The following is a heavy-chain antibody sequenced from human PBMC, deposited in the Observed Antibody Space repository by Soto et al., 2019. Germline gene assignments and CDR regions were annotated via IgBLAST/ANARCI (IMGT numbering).Heavy chain of an antibody. CDR1: GFTVSSNY. J-gene: IGHJ3*02. CDR3: ARDRSCSGGSCYGGAFDI. CDR2: IYSGGST. Sequence: GGSLRLSCAASGFTVSSNYMSWVRQAPGKGLEWVSVIYSGGSTYYADSVKGRFTISRDNSKNTLYLQMNSLRAEDTAVYYCARDRSCSGGSCYGGAFDIWGQGTMVTVSS. D-gene: IGHD2-15*01. V-gene: IGHV3-66*01.